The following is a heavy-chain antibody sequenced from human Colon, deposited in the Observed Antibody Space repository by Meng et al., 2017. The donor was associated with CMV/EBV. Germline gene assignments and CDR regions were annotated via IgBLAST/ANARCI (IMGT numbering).Heavy chain of an antibody. CDR3: ARMALHWYFDL. Sequence: LQLQEPGPGVVKPSETLSLTCTVSGDSISGRSYYWGWIRQPPGKGLEWIASIYYTGNDYHNPSLKSRVTISIDTSNNQFSLRLTSVTAADTAVYYCARMALHWYFDLWGRGTLVTVSS. CDR2: IYYTGND. J-gene: IGHJ2*01. V-gene: IGHV4-39*07. D-gene: IGHD5-24*01. CDR1: GDSISGRSYY.